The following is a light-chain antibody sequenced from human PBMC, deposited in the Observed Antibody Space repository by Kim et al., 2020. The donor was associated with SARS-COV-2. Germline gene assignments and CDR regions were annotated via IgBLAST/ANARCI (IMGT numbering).Light chain of an antibody. Sequence: QSVLTQPPSVSAAPGHKVTISCSGSRSNIGNNPVSWYQQFPGTAPRLITYDNDKRPSGIPDRFSSSKSGTSATLGITGLRTGDEADYYCATWDSSLSVGMFGGGTQLTVL. J-gene: IGLJ3*02. CDR2: DND. CDR3: ATWDSSLSVGM. CDR1: RSNIGNNP. V-gene: IGLV1-51*01.